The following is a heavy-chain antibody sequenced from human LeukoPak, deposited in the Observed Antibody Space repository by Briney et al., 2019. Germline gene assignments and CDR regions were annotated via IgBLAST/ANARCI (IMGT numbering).Heavy chain of an antibody. D-gene: IGHD3-22*01. Sequence: SETLSLTCSVSGGSISTSNYYWAWIRQPPGKGLQYIGSIYFSGTTYYNPSLKSRVTISVDTSKNQFSLKLSSVTAADTAVYYCARYYYDSSGYYYYFDYWGQGTLVTVSS. J-gene: IGHJ4*02. CDR1: GGSISTSNYY. CDR2: IYFSGTT. V-gene: IGHV4-39*07. CDR3: ARYYYDSSGYYYYFDY.